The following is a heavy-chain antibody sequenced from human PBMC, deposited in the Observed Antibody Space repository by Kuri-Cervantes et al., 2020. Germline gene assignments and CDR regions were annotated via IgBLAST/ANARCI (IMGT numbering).Heavy chain of an antibody. Sequence: GGSLRLSCAASGFTFSSYGMHWVRQAPGKGLEWVAVISYDGSNKYYADSVKGRFTISRDNSKNTLYLQMNSLRAEDTAVNYCARGSGSAIFDIWGQGTMVTVSS. CDR1: GFTFSSYG. J-gene: IGHJ3*02. CDR3: ARGSGSAIFDI. V-gene: IGHV3-30*03. CDR2: ISYDGSNK. D-gene: IGHD3-3*01.